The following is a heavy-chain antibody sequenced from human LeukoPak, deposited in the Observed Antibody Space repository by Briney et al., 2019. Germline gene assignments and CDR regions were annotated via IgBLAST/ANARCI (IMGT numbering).Heavy chain of an antibody. Sequence: PSETLSLTCTVSGGSISSSGYYWGWIRQPPGKGLEWIGSIYYSGSTYYNPSLKSRVTISVDTSKNQFSLKLSSVTAADTAVYYCATQGGGSYYFFDYWGQGAGVTVSS. CDR2: IYYSGST. J-gene: IGHJ4*02. CDR3: ATQGGGSYYFFDY. D-gene: IGHD1-26*01. CDR1: GGSISSSGYY. V-gene: IGHV4-39*01.